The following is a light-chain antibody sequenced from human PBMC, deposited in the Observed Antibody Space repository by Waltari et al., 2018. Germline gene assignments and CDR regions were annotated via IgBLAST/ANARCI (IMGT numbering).Light chain of an antibody. Sequence: SYELTQPPSVSVSPGQTAKITCSGDALPTQSAYWYQQKPGQAPLLVIYKDNGRPSGIPQRFSGSSSGTTVTLTISGVQAEDEADYYCQSTDSSGTSVFGGGTKLTVL. V-gene: IGLV3-25*03. CDR1: ALPTQS. CDR2: KDN. CDR3: QSTDSSGTSV. J-gene: IGLJ2*01.